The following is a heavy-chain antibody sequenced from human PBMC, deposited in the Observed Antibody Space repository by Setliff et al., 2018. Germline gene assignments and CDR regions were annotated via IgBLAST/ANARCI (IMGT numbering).Heavy chain of an antibody. V-gene: IGHV3-23*01. CDR1: GFTFSNYA. D-gene: IGHD1-26*01. J-gene: IGHJ3*02. Sequence: GESLRLSCVASGFTFSNYAMAWVRQAPGKGLEWVSAISGSGDSTYYADSVKGRFTISRDNSKNTLYLQMNSLRVEDTAVYYCAKDRQGGATEPLNAFDIWGQGTMVTVS. CDR3: AKDRQGGATEPLNAFDI. CDR2: ISGSGDST.